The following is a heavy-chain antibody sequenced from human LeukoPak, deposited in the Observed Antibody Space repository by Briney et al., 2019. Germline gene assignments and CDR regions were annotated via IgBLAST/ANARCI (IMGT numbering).Heavy chain of an antibody. D-gene: IGHD3-16*01. J-gene: IGHJ6*03. CDR1: GFTFSSYS. CDR3: ARDPTLPPNYYYHMDV. V-gene: IGHV3-21*01. Sequence: PGGSLRLSCAASGFTFSSYSMNWVRQAPGKGLEWVSSISTSSSYIYYADSVKGRFTISRDNAKNSLYLQMNSLRAEDTAVYYCARDPTLPPNYYYHMDVWGKGTTVTVSS. CDR2: ISTSSSYI.